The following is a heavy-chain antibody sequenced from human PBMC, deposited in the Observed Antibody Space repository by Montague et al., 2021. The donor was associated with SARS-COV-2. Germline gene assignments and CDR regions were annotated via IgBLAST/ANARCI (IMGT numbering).Heavy chain of an antibody. CDR3: VRGIGAAGSYDY. CDR1: GDSVSSNSPT. V-gene: IGHV6-1*01. J-gene: IGHJ4*02. Sequence: CAISGDSVSSNSPTWNWNTQSPSRHLEWLGRTYYRSMWKSDYARSVKSRIAINPDTSKNQFSLQLSSVTPEDTALYYCVRGIGAAGSYDYWGQGTLVTVSS. D-gene: IGHD6-13*01. CDR2: TYYRSMWKS.